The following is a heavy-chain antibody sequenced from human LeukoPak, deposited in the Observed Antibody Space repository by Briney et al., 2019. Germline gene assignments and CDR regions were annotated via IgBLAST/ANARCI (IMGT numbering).Heavy chain of an antibody. CDR1: GYRFTNYW. CDR3: ARAGMQWYFDL. D-gene: IGHD1-26*01. J-gene: IGHJ2*01. CDR2: IDPSDSYT. V-gene: IGHV5-10-1*01. Sequence: GESLKISCKGSGYRFTNYWISWVRQMPGKGLEWMGRIDPSDSYTNYSPSFQGHVTISADKSISTAYLQWSSLKASDTAMYYCARAGMQWYFDLWGRGTLVTVSS.